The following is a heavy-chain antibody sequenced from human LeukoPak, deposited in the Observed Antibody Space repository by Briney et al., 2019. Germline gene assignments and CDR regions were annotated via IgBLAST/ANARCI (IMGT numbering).Heavy chain of an antibody. V-gene: IGHV4-34*01. CDR3: ARAPAVTSAFDY. Sequence: PSETLSLTCAVYGGSFSGYYWSWIRQPPGKGLEWIGEINHSGSTNYNPSLKSRVTISVDTSKNQFSLKLSSVTAADTAVYYCARAPAVTSAFDYWGQGTLVTVSS. J-gene: IGHJ4*02. CDR1: GGSFSGYY. CDR2: INHSGST. D-gene: IGHD4-17*01.